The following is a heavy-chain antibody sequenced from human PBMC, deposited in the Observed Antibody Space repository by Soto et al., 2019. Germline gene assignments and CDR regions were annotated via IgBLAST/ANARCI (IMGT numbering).Heavy chain of an antibody. J-gene: IGHJ4*02. CDR1: GGSFSGYC. CDR2: INHSGST. V-gene: IGHV4-34*01. Sequence: SETLSLTCAVYGGSFSGYCWSWIRQPPGKGLEWIGEINHSGSTNYNPSLKSRVTISVDTSKNQFSLKLSSVTAADTAVYYCARYEGVPAALFAALDYWGQGTLVTVSS. D-gene: IGHD2-2*01. CDR3: ARYEGVPAALFAALDY.